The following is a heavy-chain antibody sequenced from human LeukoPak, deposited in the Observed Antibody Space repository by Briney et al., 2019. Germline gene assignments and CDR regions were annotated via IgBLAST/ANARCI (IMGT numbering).Heavy chain of an antibody. V-gene: IGHV4-59*12. CDR3: AGTYYFDSSGHYFGGNGFDI. J-gene: IGHJ3*02. CDR1: GGSISSYY. CDR2: IYYSGST. Sequence: SETLSLTCTVSGGSISSYYWSWIRQPPGKGLEWIGYIYYSGSTNYNPALKSRVTISVDMFYNQFSLKLSSVTAADTAVYYCAGTYYFDSSGHYFGGNGFDIWGQGTMVTVSS. D-gene: IGHD3-22*01.